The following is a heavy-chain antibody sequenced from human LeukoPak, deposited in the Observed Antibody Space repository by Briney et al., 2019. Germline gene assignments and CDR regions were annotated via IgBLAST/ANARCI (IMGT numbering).Heavy chain of an antibody. J-gene: IGHJ4*02. D-gene: IGHD3-10*01. CDR1: GLTFSSYW. V-gene: IGHV3-7*03. CDR2: IKQDGSEK. Sequence: GGSLRLSCAASGLTFSSYWMSWVRQAPGKGLEWVANIKQDGSEKYYVDSVKGRFTISRDNAKNSLYLQMNSLRAEDTALYYCAKDIAYYGSGSYYDYWGQGTLVTVSS. CDR3: AKDIAYYGSGSYYDY.